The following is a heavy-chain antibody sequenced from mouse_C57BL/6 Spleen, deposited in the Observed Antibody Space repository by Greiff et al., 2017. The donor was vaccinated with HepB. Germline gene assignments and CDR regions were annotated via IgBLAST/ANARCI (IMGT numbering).Heavy chain of an antibody. Sequence: DVKLVESGEGLVKPGGSLKLSCAASGFTFSSYAMSWVRQTPEKRLEWVAYISSGGDYIYYADTVKGRFTISRDNARNTLYLQMSSLKSEDTAMYYCTRGGGYYSNYVSYYFDYWGQVTTLTVSS. CDR2: ISSGGDYI. CDR1: GFTFSSYA. V-gene: IGHV5-9-1*02. J-gene: IGHJ2*01. CDR3: TRGGGYYSNYVSYYFDY. D-gene: IGHD2-5*01.